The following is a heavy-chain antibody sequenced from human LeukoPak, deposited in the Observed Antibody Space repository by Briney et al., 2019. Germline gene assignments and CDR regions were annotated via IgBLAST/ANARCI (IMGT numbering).Heavy chain of an antibody. CDR2: IHPGDSDT. V-gene: IGHV5-51*01. J-gene: IGHJ4*02. CDR1: GYSFTSYW. CDR3: ARTNYYDTSGYYGDY. D-gene: IGHD3-22*01. Sequence: GESLKISRKGSGYSFTSYWIGWVRQMPGKGLEWMGIIHPGDSDTRYSPSFQGQVTISADKSISTAYLQWSSLKASDTAMYYCARTNYYDTSGYYGDYWGQGTLVTVSS.